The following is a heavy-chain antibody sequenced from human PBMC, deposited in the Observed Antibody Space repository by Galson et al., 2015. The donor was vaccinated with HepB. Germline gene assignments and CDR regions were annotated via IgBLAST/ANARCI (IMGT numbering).Heavy chain of an antibody. Sequence: VKVSCKAVGYIFDTYGITWVRQAPGQGLEWMGWIRVSNGNTTYAQKFQDRVTMTADRGTRTAYMEVTGLRSEDTAVYYCARDDLIVGANPDYWGQGTLVIVSS. V-gene: IGHV1-18*01. CDR3: ARDDLIVGANPDY. J-gene: IGHJ4*02. CDR1: GYIFDTYG. D-gene: IGHD1-26*01. CDR2: IRVSNGNT.